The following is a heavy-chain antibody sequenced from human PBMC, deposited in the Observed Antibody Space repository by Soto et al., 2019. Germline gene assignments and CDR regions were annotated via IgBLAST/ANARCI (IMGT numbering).Heavy chain of an antibody. CDR3: ARLVSRAYPLDY. CDR1: GYTFTSYY. V-gene: IGHV1-46*01. D-gene: IGHD3-22*01. Sequence: ASVKGSCRAAGYTFTSYYMHWGRQAPGQGLEWMGIINPSGGSTSYAQKFQGRVTMTRDTSTSTVYMELSSLRSEDPAVYYCARLVSRAYPLDYWGQGTLVTVSS. J-gene: IGHJ4*02. CDR2: INPSGGST.